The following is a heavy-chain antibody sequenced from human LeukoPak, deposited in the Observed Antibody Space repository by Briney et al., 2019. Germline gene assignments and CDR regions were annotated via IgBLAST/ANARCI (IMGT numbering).Heavy chain of an antibody. D-gene: IGHD2-2*01. J-gene: IGHJ5*02. CDR1: GGSISSSSYY. V-gene: IGHV4-31*01. Sequence: PSETLSLTCTVSGGSISSSSYYWGWIRQPPGKGLEWIGYIYYSGSTYYNPSLKSQVTVSVDTSKNQFSLKLSSVTAADTAVYYCARGGKDIVVVPAAYNWFDPWGQGTLVTVSS. CDR2: IYYSGST. CDR3: ARGGKDIVVVPAAYNWFDP.